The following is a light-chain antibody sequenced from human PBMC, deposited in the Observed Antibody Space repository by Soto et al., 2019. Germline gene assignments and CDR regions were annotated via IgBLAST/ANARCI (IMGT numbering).Light chain of an antibody. V-gene: IGKV3D-20*02. CDR3: QQRRNWPRT. CDR1: QTVSNKY. Sequence: EVVLTQSPDTLSLSPGERATLSCRTSQTVSNKYLTWYQQKPGQPPRLLTYGASSRATGIPGRFSGSGSGTDFTLTISSLEPEDFAVYYCQQRRNWPRTFGQGTKVEIK. J-gene: IGKJ1*01. CDR2: GAS.